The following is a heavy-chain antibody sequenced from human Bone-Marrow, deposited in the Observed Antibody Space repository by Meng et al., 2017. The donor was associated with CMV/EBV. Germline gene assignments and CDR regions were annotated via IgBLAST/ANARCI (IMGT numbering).Heavy chain of an antibody. CDR3: ARGGTEDGGAVAGDY. D-gene: IGHD6-19*01. Sequence: ASVKVSCKASGYTFTSYYMHWVRQAPGQGLEWMGIINPSGGSTSYAQKFQGRVTMTRDTSTSTVYMELSSLRSEDTAVYYCARGGTEDGGAVAGDYWGQGTRVTVSS. J-gene: IGHJ4*02. CDR1: GYTFTSYY. V-gene: IGHV1-46*01. CDR2: INPSGGST.